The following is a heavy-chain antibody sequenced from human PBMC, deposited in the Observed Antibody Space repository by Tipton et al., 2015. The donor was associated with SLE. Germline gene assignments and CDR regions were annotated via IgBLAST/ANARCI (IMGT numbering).Heavy chain of an antibody. CDR2: INHSGST. V-gene: IGHV4-34*01. D-gene: IGHD3-3*01. CDR1: GGSFSGYS. Sequence: TLSLTCAVYGGSFSGYSWSWIRQPPGKGLEWIGEINHSGSTNYNPPLKSRVTISVDTSKNQFSLKLSSVTAADTAVYYCARHAFGSSFDAFDIWGQGTMVTVSS. J-gene: IGHJ3*02. CDR3: ARHAFGSSFDAFDI.